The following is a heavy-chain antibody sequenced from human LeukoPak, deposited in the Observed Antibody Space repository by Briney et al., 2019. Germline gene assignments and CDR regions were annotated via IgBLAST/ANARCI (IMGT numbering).Heavy chain of an antibody. D-gene: IGHD6-19*01. Sequence: GGSLRLSCAASGFSFSTYAMSWVRQAPGKGLEWVSAISGSGGATYSADSVKGRFIISRDNSKNTMYLQMNSLRAEDTAIYYCAKYVKEWLVRGDFQHWGQGTLVTVSS. CDR3: AKYVKEWLVRGDFQH. V-gene: IGHV3-23*01. J-gene: IGHJ1*01. CDR1: GFSFSTYA. CDR2: ISGSGGAT.